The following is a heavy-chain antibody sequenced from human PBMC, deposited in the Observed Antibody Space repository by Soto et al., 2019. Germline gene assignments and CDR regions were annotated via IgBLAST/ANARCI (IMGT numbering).Heavy chain of an antibody. CDR1: GFTFSSYA. CDR3: APTPRDIVVVPAAMTHRNWFDP. Sequence: GGSLRLSCAASGFTFSSYAMSWVRQAPGKGLEWVSAISGSGGSTYYADSVKGRFTISRDNSKNTLYLQMNSLRAEDTAVYYCAPTPRDIVVVPAAMTHRNWFDPWGQGTLVTVSS. D-gene: IGHD2-2*01. J-gene: IGHJ5*02. V-gene: IGHV3-23*01. CDR2: ISGSGGST.